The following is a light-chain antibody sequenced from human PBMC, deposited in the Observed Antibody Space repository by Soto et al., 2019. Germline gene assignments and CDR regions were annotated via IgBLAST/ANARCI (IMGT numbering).Light chain of an antibody. CDR1: QSISTW. CDR3: QQYNSYSWT. CDR2: GGS. J-gene: IGKJ5*01. V-gene: IGKV1-5*01. Sequence: DILLTQSPSTLSASLGDRVTITCRASQSISTWLAWYQQKPGKAPKLLIYGGSSLQSGVPSRFSGSGSGTEFTLTISSLQPDDFATYYCQQYNSYSWTFGQGTRLEIK.